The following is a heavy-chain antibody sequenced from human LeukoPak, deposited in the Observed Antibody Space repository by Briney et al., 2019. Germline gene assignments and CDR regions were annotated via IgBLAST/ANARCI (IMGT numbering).Heavy chain of an antibody. CDR1: GGSFSGYY. CDR2: INHSGST. CDR3: ARTLGSPTALWY. V-gene: IGHV4-34*09. Sequence: SETLSLTCAVYGGSFSGYYWSWIRQPPGKGLEWIGEINHSGSTNYNPSLKSRVTISVDTSKNQFSLKLSSVTAADTAVYYCARTLGSPTALWYWGQGTLVTVSS. J-gene: IGHJ4*02. D-gene: IGHD1-26*01.